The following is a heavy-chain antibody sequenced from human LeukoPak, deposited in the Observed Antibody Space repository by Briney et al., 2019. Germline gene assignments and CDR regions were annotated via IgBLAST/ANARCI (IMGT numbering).Heavy chain of an antibody. Sequence: PGGSLRLSCTVSGFTFSDYYMSWVRQAPGKGLEWVSYISSSGSMLHYADSVGGRFTISRDNAKNSLYLQMSSLRVEDTAVYYCTGRPYSSSWYYFDYWGQGTLVTVSS. CDR1: GFTFSDYY. CDR2: ISSSGSML. CDR3: TGRPYSSSWYYFDY. D-gene: IGHD6-13*01. V-gene: IGHV3-11*04. J-gene: IGHJ4*02.